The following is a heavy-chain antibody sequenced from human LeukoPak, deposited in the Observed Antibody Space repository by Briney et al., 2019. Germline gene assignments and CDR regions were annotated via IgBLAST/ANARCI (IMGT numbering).Heavy chain of an antibody. CDR2: IYPGDSDT. D-gene: IGHD6-13*01. CDR1: GYSFTSDW. Sequence: GESLKISCKGSGYSFTSDWIAWVRQMPGKGLEWMGIIYPGDSDTRYSPSFQGQVTISADKSISTAYLQWSSLKASDTAMYYCARSGGNFYSSTWYGHWGQGTLVTVSS. CDR3: ARSGGNFYSSTWYGH. V-gene: IGHV5-51*01. J-gene: IGHJ1*01.